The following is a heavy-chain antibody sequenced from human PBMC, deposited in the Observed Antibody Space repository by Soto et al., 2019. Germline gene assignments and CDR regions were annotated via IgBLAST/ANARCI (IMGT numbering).Heavy chain of an antibody. CDR1: GDTITNYG. D-gene: IGHD6-19*01. CDR3: ASATSIAVAGKES. Sequence: QVQLVQSGVEVRKPGASVKVSCKASGDTITNYGISWMRQAPGQGLEWMGWISFYNGNTKYAQNLQGRVTLTTDTSTSTAYMELRSLRSDDTAVYYCASATSIAVAGKESWGQGTLVTVSS. V-gene: IGHV1-18*01. CDR2: ISFYNGNT. J-gene: IGHJ4*02.